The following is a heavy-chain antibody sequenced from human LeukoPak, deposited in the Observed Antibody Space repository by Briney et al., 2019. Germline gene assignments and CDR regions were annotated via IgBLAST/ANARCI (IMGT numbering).Heavy chain of an antibody. V-gene: IGHV4-61*02. J-gene: IGHJ6*03. Sequence: PSETLSLTFTVSGVSLSSNRYYWSWIRQPAGKGLEWIGRIYTSGSTNYNPSLKSRVTISVDTSKNQFSLKLTSVTAADTAVYYCARDVISGYYYYMDVWGKGTTVTVSS. CDR2: IYTSGST. CDR1: GVSLSSNRYY. D-gene: IGHD2/OR15-2a*01. CDR3: ARDVISGYYYYMDV.